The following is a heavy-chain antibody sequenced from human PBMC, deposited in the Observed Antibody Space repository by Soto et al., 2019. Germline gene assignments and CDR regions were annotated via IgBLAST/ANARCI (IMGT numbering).Heavy chain of an antibody. Sequence: QVTLKESGPVLVKPTETLTLTCTVSGFSLSNARMGVSWIRQPPGKALEWLAHIFSNDEKSYITSLKSRLTISKDTSKSQVVLTMTNMDPVDTATYYCARISANIAAAGTQFDYWGQGTLVTVSS. J-gene: IGHJ4*02. V-gene: IGHV2-26*01. CDR3: ARISANIAAAGTQFDY. D-gene: IGHD6-13*01. CDR1: GFSLSNARMG. CDR2: IFSNDEK.